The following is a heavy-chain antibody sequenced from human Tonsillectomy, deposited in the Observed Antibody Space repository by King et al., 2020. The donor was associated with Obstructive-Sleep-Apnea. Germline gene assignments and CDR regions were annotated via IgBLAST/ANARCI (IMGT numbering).Heavy chain of an antibody. CDR1: GFTFSSYA. D-gene: IGHD5-18*01. Sequence: VQLVESGGGVVQPGRSLRLSCAASGFTFSSYAMDWVRQAPGKGLEWGAVISYDGSNKYYADSVQGRFTISRDNSKNTLYLQMNSLRAEDTAVYYCARAVDTAMSSPFDYWGQGTLVTVSS. J-gene: IGHJ4*02. CDR2: ISYDGSNK. V-gene: IGHV3-30*04. CDR3: ARAVDTAMSSPFDY.